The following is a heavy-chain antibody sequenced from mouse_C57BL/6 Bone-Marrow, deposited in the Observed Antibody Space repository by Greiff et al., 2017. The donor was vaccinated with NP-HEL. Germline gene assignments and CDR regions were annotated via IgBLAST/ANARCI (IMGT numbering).Heavy chain of an antibody. J-gene: IGHJ4*01. V-gene: IGHV1-62-3*01. CDR1: GYTFTSYW. D-gene: IGHD1-1*01. Sequence: QVQLQQPGAELVKPGASVKLSCKASGYTFTSYWMHWVKQRPGRGLEWIGRIDPNSGGTKYNEKFKSKATLTVDKPSSTAYMQLSSLTFEDSAVYYCARWALITTHYAMDYWGQGTSVTVSS. CDR2: IDPNSGGT. CDR3: ARWALITTHYAMDY.